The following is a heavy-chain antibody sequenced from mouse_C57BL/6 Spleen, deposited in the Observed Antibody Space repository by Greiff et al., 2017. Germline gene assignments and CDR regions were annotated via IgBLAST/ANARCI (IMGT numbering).Heavy chain of an antibody. CDR1: GFTFSSYT. Sequence: EVKLVESGGGLVKPGGSLKLSCAASGFTFSSYTMSWVRQTPEKRLEWVATISGGGGNTYYPDSVKGRFTISRDNAKNTLYLQMSSLRSADTALYYCARHKTTVPGGAMYYWGQGTSVTVSS. CDR2: ISGGGGNT. V-gene: IGHV5-9*01. D-gene: IGHD1-1*01. J-gene: IGHJ4*01. CDR3: ARHKTTVPGGAMYY.